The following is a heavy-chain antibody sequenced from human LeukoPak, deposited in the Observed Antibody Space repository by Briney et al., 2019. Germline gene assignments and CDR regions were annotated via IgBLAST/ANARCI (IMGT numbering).Heavy chain of an antibody. J-gene: IGHJ6*02. CDR1: GGTFSSYT. Sequence: SVKVSCKASGGTFSSYTISWVRQAPGQGLEWMGRIIPILGTANYAQKFQGRVTITADKSTSTAYMELSSLRSEDTAVYYCARVRDCSSTSCYTYYYYGMDVWGQGTTVTVSS. V-gene: IGHV1-69*08. CDR2: IIPILGTA. D-gene: IGHD2-2*01. CDR3: ARVRDCSSTSCYTYYYYGMDV.